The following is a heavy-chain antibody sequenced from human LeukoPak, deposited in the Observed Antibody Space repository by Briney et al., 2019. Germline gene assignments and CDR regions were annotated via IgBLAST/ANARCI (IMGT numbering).Heavy chain of an antibody. D-gene: IGHD4-23*01. CDR3: ARVPANHGGNSWFDY. CDR1: GFTVSNNY. J-gene: IGHJ4*02. CDR2: IFSGGST. Sequence: GGSLRLSCAASGFTVSNNYMTWVRQAPGKGLEWVSVIFSGGSTYYADSVKGRFTISRDNSKNTLYLHMNSLRAEDTAVYYCARVPANHGGNSWFDYWGQGTLVTVSS. V-gene: IGHV3-53*01.